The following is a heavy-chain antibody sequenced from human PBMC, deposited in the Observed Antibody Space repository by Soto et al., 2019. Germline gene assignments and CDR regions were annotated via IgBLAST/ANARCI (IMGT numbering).Heavy chain of an antibody. CDR1: GYTFTSYA. J-gene: IGHJ4*02. Sequence: ASVKVSCKASGYTFTSYAMHWVRQARGQRLEWMGWLHAGNGNTKYSQKFQARVTITRDTSASTAYMELSSLRSEDTPVYYCARGAEYYDNFTVYYFRIESGGPIDYWGQGTLVTVSS. CDR2: LHAGNGNT. V-gene: IGHV1-3*01. CDR3: ARGAEYYDNFTVYYFRIESGGPIDY. D-gene: IGHD3-9*01.